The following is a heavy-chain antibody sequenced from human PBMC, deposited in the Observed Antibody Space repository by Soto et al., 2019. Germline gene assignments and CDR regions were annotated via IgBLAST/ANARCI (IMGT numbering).Heavy chain of an antibody. V-gene: IGHV1-18*01. CDR3: ARGDWNYPYNWFDP. J-gene: IGHJ5*02. CDR2: ISAYNGNT. Sequence: GASVKVSCKASGYTFTSYGISWGRQAPGQGLEWMGWISAYNGNTNYAQKLQGRVTMTTDTSTSTAYMELRSLRSDDTAVYYCARGDWNYPYNWFDPWGQGTLVTVSS. D-gene: IGHD1-7*01. CDR1: GYTFTSYG.